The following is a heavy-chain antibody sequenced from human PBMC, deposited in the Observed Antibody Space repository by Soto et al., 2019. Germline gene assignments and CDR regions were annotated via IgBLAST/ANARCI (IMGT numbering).Heavy chain of an antibody. V-gene: IGHV3-11*01. CDR3: ARDLEDIGYFDY. J-gene: IGHJ4*02. CDR1: GFTFSDYS. Sequence: QVQLVESGGGLVKPGGSLRLPCAASGFTFSDYSMSWIRQAPGQGLEWVSYISSSGSTIYYADSVKGRFTTSRDNAKNSLYLQMNSVRAEYNAVYYCARDLEDIGYFDYWGQGTLVTVSS. CDR2: ISSSGSTI.